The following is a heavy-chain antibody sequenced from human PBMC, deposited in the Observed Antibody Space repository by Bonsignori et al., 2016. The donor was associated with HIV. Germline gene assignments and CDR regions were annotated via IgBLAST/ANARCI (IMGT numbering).Heavy chain of an antibody. J-gene: IGHJ4*02. V-gene: IGHV1-46*01. Sequence: WVRQAPGQGLEWMGIINPNGGSTSYAQKFQGRVTMTRDTSTSTVYMELSSLRSEDTAVYYCARGLLAAAGVTDDYWGQGTLVTVSS. D-gene: IGHD6-13*01. CDR3: ARGLLAAAGVTDDY. CDR2: INPNGGST.